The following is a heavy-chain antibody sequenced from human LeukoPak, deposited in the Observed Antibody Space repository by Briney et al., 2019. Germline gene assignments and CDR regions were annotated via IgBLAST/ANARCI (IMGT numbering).Heavy chain of an antibody. CDR2: ISSSSSYI. Sequence: GGSLRLSCAASGFTFSSYSMNWVRQAPGKGLEWVSSISSSSSYIYYADSVKGRFTISRDNAKNPLYLQMNSLRAEDTAVYYCAGSPLSGVAPGFDYWGQGTLVTVSS. CDR1: GFTFSSYS. CDR3: AGSPLSGVAPGFDY. D-gene: IGHD2-15*01. J-gene: IGHJ4*02. V-gene: IGHV3-21*01.